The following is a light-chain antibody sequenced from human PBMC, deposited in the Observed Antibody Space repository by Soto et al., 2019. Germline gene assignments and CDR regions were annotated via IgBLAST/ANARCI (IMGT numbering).Light chain of an antibody. J-gene: IGLJ1*01. CDR3: SSYAASNNFRV. Sequence: QSVLTQPPSASGSPGQSVTISCTGTSSDVGGYNYVSWYQQHPGKAPKLIISEVSKRPSGVPDRFSGSKSGNTASLTVSGLQAEEEVNFYGSSYAASNNFRVSETGTKVPVL. CDR1: SSDVGGYNY. V-gene: IGLV2-8*01. CDR2: EVS.